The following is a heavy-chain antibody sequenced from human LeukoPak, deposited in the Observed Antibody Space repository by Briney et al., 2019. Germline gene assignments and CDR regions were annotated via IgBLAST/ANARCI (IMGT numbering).Heavy chain of an antibody. Sequence: ASVKVSCKASGYTFTSYGISWVRQAPGQGLEWMGWISAYNGNTNYAQKLQGRVTMTTDTSTSTAYMELRSLRSDDTAVYYCARARPYSGSYFGSFDYWGQGTLVTVSS. CDR1: GYTFTSYG. D-gene: IGHD1-26*01. J-gene: IGHJ4*02. V-gene: IGHV1-18*01. CDR2: ISAYNGNT. CDR3: ARARPYSGSYFGSFDY.